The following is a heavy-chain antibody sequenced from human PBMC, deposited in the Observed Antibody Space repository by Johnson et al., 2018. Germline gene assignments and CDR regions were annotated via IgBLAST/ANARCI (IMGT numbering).Heavy chain of an antibody. CDR3: ARVGASRDAFDI. CDR1: GGTFSSYA. CDR2: IIPIFGTA. J-gene: IGHJ3*02. V-gene: IGHV1-69*01. Sequence: QVQLVESGAEVKKPGSSVKVSCKASGGTFSSYAISWVRQAPGQGLEWMGGIIPIFGTANYAQKFQGRVTITADESTSTAYMELSSLGSEDTAVDYCARVGASRDAFDIWGQGTMVTVSS.